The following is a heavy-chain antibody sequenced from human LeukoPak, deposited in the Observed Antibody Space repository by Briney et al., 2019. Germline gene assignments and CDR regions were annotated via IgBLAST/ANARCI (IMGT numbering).Heavy chain of an antibody. D-gene: IGHD6-6*01. CDR2: INSNGDEI. CDR1: GFTFSTYA. J-gene: IGHJ4*02. Sequence: QPGGSLRLSCAASGFTFSTYAVTWVRQAPGKGLEWVSGINSNGDEIYYADSVRGRFTISRDNSNNALYLQMDSLRAEDTAVYYCANWIGSSSRDYWGQGTLVTVSS. V-gene: IGHV3-23*01. CDR3: ANWIGSSSRDY.